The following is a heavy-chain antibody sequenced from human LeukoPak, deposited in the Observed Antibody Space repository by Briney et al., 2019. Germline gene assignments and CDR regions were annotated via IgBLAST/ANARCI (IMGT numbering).Heavy chain of an antibody. CDR3: AREEHGGYHDY. V-gene: IGHV1-46*01. CDR1: GYTFTNYY. J-gene: IGHJ4*02. Sequence: ASVKVSCKASGYTFTNYYIHWVRQAPGQGLEWTGMINPSGGSTNYAQKFQGRVTMTRDTSTSTVYMELSSLGSEDTAVYYCAREEHGGYHDYWGQGTPVIVSS. CDR2: INPSGGST. D-gene: IGHD3-22*01.